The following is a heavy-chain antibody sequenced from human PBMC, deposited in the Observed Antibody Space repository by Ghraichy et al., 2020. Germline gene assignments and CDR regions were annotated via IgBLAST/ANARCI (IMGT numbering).Heavy chain of an antibody. D-gene: IGHD5-18*01. V-gene: IGHV4-39*01. CDR2: VYYSGTT. J-gene: IGHJ4*02. CDR3: ASPHTVMGEDH. CDR1: GGSISSSSYF. Sequence: SETLSLTCTVSGGSISSSSYFWGWIRQPPGKGLEWIGSVYYSGTTYYNPSLKSRVTISVDTSKNQFSLKLRSVTASDTALYYCASPHTVMGEDHWGQGTLDTVSS.